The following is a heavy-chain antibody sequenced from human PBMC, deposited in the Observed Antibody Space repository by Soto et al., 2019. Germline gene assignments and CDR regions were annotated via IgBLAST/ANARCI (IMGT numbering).Heavy chain of an antibody. Sequence: GASVKVSCKTSGYTFSNYGMNWVRQAPGQGLEWMGWINAYNGKTNFAQRLQGRVTLTTDTSTSTAYMELMSLRSDDTAVYYCARGSSPVDFDYWGQGTLVTVSS. CDR1: GYTFSNYG. J-gene: IGHJ4*02. D-gene: IGHD6-13*01. V-gene: IGHV1-18*01. CDR3: ARGSSPVDFDY. CDR2: INAYNGKT.